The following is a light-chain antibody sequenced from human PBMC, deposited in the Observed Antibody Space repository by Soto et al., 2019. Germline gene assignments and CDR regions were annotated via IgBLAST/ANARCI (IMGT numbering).Light chain of an antibody. CDR1: QSVSKY. J-gene: IGKJ1*01. Sequence: EVVLTQSPGTLSLSPGERVTLSCRASQSVSKYLAWYQQKPGQAPSLLIFGASSRATGIPDRFSGSGSGTDFTLTISRLEPEDFAVYFCHQYGTSPRAFGRGTKVEFK. V-gene: IGKV3-20*01. CDR2: GAS. CDR3: HQYGTSPRA.